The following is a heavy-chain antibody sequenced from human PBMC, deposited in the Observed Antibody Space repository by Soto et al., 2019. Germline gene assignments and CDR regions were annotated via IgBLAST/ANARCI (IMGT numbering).Heavy chain of an antibody. CDR3: ARGPPPNWFDP. CDR1: GGSVSSASYY. Sequence: SETLSLTCTVSGGSVSSASYYWSWVRQPPGKGLDWIGYIYYSGNTNYNPSLKSRVTISVDTSKNQFSLKLSSVTAADTAVYYCARGPPPNWFDPWGQGTLVTVSS. V-gene: IGHV4-61*01. CDR2: IYYSGNT. J-gene: IGHJ5*02.